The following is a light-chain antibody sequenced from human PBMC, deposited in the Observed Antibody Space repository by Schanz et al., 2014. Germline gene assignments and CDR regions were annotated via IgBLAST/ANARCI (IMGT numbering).Light chain of an antibody. J-gene: IGKJ1*01. CDR1: QSVSSSY. CDR2: GAS. Sequence: EIVMTQSPVTLSMSPGERATLSCRASQSVSSSYLAWYQQKPGQAPRLLIYGASSRATGIPDRFSGSGSGTDFTLTISSLQSEDFAVYYCQQYSDWPATFGQGTKVEIK. CDR3: QQYSDWPAT. V-gene: IGKV3D-15*01.